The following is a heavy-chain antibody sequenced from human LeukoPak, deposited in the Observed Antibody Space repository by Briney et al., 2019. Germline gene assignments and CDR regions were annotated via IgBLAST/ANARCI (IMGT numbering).Heavy chain of an antibody. CDR3: ATELLSHFDY. V-gene: IGHV3-15*01. CDR1: GFTFSDAW. CDR2: IQREIDGGTT. Sequence: GGSLRLSCEASGFTFSDAWMSWVRQAPGRGLEWVGRIQREIDGGTTDYAAPVKGRFTIPRDDSKSTLYLQMNSLKIEDTAVYYCATELLSHFDYWSQGTLVTVSS. J-gene: IGHJ4*02. D-gene: IGHD2-21*02.